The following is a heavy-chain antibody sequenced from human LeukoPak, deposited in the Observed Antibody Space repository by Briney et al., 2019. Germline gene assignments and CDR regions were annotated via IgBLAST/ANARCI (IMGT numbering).Heavy chain of an antibody. V-gene: IGHV3-30-3*02. D-gene: IGHD2-2*01. J-gene: IGHJ4*02. CDR1: GFTFSSYA. Sequence: GGSLRLSCAASGFTFSSYAMHWVRQAPGKGLEWVAVISYDGSNKYYADSVKGRFTISRDNSKNTLYLQMNSLRAEDTAVYYCAKLSARGSTSCCPYWGQGTLVTVSS. CDR2: ISYDGSNK. CDR3: AKLSARGSTSCCPY.